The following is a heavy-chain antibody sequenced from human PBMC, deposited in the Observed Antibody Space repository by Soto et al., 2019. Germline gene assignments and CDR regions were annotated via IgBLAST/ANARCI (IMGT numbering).Heavy chain of an antibody. D-gene: IGHD2-2*01. V-gene: IGHV3-33*01. J-gene: IGHJ4*02. CDR1: GFTFSSYG. CDR3: ARAYCSSTSCYHDY. Sequence: VGSLRLSCAASGFTFSSYGMHWVRQAPGKGLEWVAVIWYDGSNKYYADSVKGRFTISRDNSKDTLYLQMNSLRAEDTAVYYCARAYCSSTSCYHDYWGQGTLVTVSS. CDR2: IWYDGSNK.